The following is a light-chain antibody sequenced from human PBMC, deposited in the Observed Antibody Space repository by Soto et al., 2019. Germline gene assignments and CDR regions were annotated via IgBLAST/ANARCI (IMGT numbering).Light chain of an antibody. CDR1: SGHSSYA. CDR2: LNSDGSH. Sequence: QLVLTQSPSASASLGASVKLTCTLSSGHSSYAIAWHQQQPEKGPRYLMNLNSDGSHTKGDGIPDRFSGSSSGAERYLTISSLQSEDEADYYCQTWGPGFYVFGTVTKLTVL. J-gene: IGLJ1*01. CDR3: QTWGPGFYV. V-gene: IGLV4-69*01.